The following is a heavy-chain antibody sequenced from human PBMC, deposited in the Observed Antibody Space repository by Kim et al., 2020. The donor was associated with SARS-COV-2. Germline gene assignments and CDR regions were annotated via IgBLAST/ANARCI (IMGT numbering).Heavy chain of an antibody. CDR1: GFTFDDYG. CDR3: ARGGSGSYGTWSDY. D-gene: IGHD1-26*01. CDR2: INWNGGST. Sequence: GGSLRLSCAASGFTFDDYGMSWVRQAPGKGLEWVSGINWNGGSTGYADSVKGRFTISRDNAKNSLYLQMNSLRAEDTALYHCARGGSGSYGTWSDYWGQGTLVTVSS. V-gene: IGHV3-20*01. J-gene: IGHJ4*02.